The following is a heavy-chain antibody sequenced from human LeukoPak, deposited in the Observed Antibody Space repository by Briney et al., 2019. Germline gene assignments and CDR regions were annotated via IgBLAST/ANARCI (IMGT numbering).Heavy chain of an antibody. CDR3: AIYPGYRGYDPDRYYYYGMDV. CDR2: IWYDGSNK. J-gene: IGHJ6*04. D-gene: IGHD5-12*01. V-gene: IGHV3-33*01. CDR1: GFTFSSYG. Sequence: GRSLRLSCAASGFTFSSYGMHWVRQAPGKGLEWVAVIWYDGSNKYYADSVKGRFTISRDNSKNTLYLQMNSLRAEDTAVYYCAIYPGYRGYDPDRYYYYGMDVWGKGTTVTVSS.